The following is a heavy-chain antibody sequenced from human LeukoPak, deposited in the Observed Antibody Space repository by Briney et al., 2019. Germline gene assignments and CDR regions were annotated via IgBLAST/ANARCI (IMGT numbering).Heavy chain of an antibody. D-gene: IGHD3-22*01. CDR1: GFTFSSYA. CDR3: ARVAPYYYDSSGLQGAFDI. J-gene: IGHJ3*02. V-gene: IGHV3-30*04. Sequence: GGSLRLSCAASGFTFSSYAIHWVRQAPGKGLEWVAVISYDGSNKYYADSVKGRFTISRDNSKNTLYLQMNSLRAEDTAVYYCARVAPYYYDSSGLQGAFDIWGQGTMVTVSS. CDR2: ISYDGSNK.